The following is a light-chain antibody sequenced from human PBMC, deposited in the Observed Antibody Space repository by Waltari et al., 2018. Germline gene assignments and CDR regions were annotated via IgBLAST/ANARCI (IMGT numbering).Light chain of an antibody. Sequence: EIVMTQSPATLSVSPGERATLSCRASQSFSSNLAWYQPKPGQAPRLLIYGASTRATGIPARCSGSGSGTEFTLTISSLQSEDFAVYYCRQYNNWPGTFGQGTKVEIK. CDR3: RQYNNWPGT. CDR1: QSFSSN. V-gene: IGKV3-15*01. J-gene: IGKJ1*01. CDR2: GAS.